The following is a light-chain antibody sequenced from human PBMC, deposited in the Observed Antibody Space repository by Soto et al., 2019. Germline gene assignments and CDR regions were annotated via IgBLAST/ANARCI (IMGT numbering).Light chain of an antibody. CDR1: QDIRNF. J-gene: IGKJ3*01. CDR3: QKYRSVPV. V-gene: IGKV1-27*01. CDR2: AAS. Sequence: DIQMTQSPTSLSASVGDRVTITCRASQDIRNFVAWYQQKPGKAPKLLIYAASTLQSGVPSRFSGSGSGTDFTLTISSLQPEDVATYSCQKYRSVPVFGPGTKVEIK.